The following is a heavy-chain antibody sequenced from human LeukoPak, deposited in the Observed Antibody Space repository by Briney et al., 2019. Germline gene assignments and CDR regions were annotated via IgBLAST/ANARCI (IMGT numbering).Heavy chain of an antibody. CDR2: IYYSGST. CDR1: GGSISSYY. Sequence: SETLSLTCTVSGGSISSYYWSWIRQPPGKGLEWIGYIYYSGSTNYNPSLKSRVTISVDTSKNQFSLKLSSVTAANTAVYYCARDKYTGYETFDYWGQGTPVTVSS. CDR3: ARDKYTGYETFDY. D-gene: IGHD5-12*01. J-gene: IGHJ4*02. V-gene: IGHV4-59*01.